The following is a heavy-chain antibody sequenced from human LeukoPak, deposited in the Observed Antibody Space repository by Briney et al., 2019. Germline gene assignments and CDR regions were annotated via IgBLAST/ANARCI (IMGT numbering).Heavy chain of an antibody. CDR3: ARDIAVAVGWFDP. CDR2: IYYSGST. D-gene: IGHD6-19*01. J-gene: IGHJ5*02. CDR1: GGSISSYY. Sequence: SETLSLTCTVSGGSISSYYWSWIRQPPGKGLEWIGYIYYSGSTNYNPSLKSRVTISVDTSKNRFSLKLSSVTAADTAVYYCARDIAVAVGWFDPWGQGTLVTVSS. V-gene: IGHV4-59*01.